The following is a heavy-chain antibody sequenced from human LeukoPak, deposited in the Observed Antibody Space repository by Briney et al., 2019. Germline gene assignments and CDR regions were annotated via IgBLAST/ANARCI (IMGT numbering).Heavy chain of an antibody. Sequence: SETLSLTCTVSGGSISSSSYYWGWIRQPPGKGLEWIGSIYYSGSTYYNPSLKSRVAISVDTSKNQFSLKLSSVTAADTAVYYCARRNRGRKDYFDYWGQGTLVTVSS. CDR1: GGSISSSSYY. CDR3: ARRNRGRKDYFDY. D-gene: IGHD1-14*01. V-gene: IGHV4-39*01. J-gene: IGHJ4*02. CDR2: IYYSGST.